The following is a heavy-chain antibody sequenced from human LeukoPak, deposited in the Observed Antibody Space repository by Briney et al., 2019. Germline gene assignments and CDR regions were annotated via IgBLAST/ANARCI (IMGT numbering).Heavy chain of an antibody. D-gene: IGHD3-10*01. CDR1: GGSISSGGYS. Sequence: PSETLSLTCAVSGGSISSGGYSWSWIRQPPGKGLEWIGYIYHSGSTYYIPSLKSRVTISVDRSKNQFSLKPSSVTAADTAVYYCARSMVRGVHIPNDYWGQGTLVTVSS. CDR3: ARSMVRGVHIPNDY. J-gene: IGHJ4*02. V-gene: IGHV4-30-2*01. CDR2: IYHSGST.